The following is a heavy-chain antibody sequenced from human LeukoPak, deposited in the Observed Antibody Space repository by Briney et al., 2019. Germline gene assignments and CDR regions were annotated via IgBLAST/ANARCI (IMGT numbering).Heavy chain of an antibody. D-gene: IGHD3-16*02. CDR1: GYTLSELS. J-gene: IGHJ4*02. CDR2: FEPVDGET. CDR3: ATGSIPIGGLIVTNYYFDY. Sequence: GASVKVSCKVSGYTLSELSMHWVRQAPGKGLEWMGGFEPVDGETIYAQTLQGRVTTTEDTSTDTTYMELRSLRFEDTAVYYCATGSIPIGGLIVTNYYFDYWGQGTLITVSS. V-gene: IGHV1-24*01.